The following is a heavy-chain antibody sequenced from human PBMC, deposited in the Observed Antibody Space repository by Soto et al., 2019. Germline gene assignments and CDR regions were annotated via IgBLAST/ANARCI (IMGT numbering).Heavy chain of an antibody. J-gene: IGHJ4*01. CDR1: GFTFSGYS. CDR2: ISSRSTSI. Sequence: GSLRLSCAASGFTFSGYSMNWVRQAPGKGLEWVAYISSRSTSIYYADSVKGRFTISRDDAKNSLFLQMNSLRNEDTAVYYCARALIEVPAAPLGFWGQGTLVTASS. V-gene: IGHV3-48*02. CDR3: ARALIEVPAAPLGF. D-gene: IGHD2-2*01.